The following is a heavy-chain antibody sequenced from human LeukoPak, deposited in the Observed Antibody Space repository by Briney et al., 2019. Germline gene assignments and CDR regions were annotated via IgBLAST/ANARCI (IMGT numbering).Heavy chain of an antibody. J-gene: IGHJ4*02. CDR1: GGSISSSSYF. V-gene: IGHV3-66*01. Sequence: ETLSLTCTVSGGSISSSSYFWGWIRQPPGKGLEWVSVIYSGGSTYYADSVKGRFTISRDNSKNTLYLQMNSLRAEDTAVYYCARDAVSGWSDFDYWGQGTLVTVSS. D-gene: IGHD6-19*01. CDR3: ARDAVSGWSDFDY. CDR2: IYSGGST.